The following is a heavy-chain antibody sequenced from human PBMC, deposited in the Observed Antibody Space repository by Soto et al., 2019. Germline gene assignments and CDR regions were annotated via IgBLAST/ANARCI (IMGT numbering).Heavy chain of an antibody. CDR3: TNPQVYYGMDV. CDR1: GFTFSGSA. V-gene: IGHV3-73*02. CDR2: IRSKANNYAT. Sequence: EVQLVESGGGLVQPGGSLKLPCAASGFTFSGSAVHWVRQASGKGLEWVGRIRSKANNYATAYAASVQGRFTIFRDDLKNTAYLQMNSLKTEDTAVYYCTNPQVYYGMDVWGQGTTVTVSS. J-gene: IGHJ6*02.